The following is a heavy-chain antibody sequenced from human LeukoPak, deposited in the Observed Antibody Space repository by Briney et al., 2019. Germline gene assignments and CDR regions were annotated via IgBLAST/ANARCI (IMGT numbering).Heavy chain of an antibody. CDR2: INPNSGNA. D-gene: IGHD1-26*01. J-gene: IGHJ6*03. CDR1: GYTFSDYD. Sequence: ASVKVSCKASGYTFSDYDINWVRQATGQGLEWMGWINPNSGNAGYAQKFQGRVTMTRNTSISTAYMELSSPRSEDTAVYYCARALAWGGSSYSYYYMDVWDKGTTVTVSS. CDR3: ARALAWGGSSYSYYYMDV. V-gene: IGHV1-8*01.